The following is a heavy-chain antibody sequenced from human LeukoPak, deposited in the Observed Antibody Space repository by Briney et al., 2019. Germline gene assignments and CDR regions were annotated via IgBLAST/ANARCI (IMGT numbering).Heavy chain of an antibody. Sequence: GGSLRLSCAASGFTFSSYGMHWVRQAPGKGLEWVAIIWYDGSNKYYADSVKGRFTISRDNSKNTLYLQMNSLRAEDTAVYYCARESRSFDPWGQGTLVTVSS. CDR3: ARESRSFDP. CDR1: GFTFSSYG. J-gene: IGHJ5*02. CDR2: IWYDGSNK. V-gene: IGHV3-33*01.